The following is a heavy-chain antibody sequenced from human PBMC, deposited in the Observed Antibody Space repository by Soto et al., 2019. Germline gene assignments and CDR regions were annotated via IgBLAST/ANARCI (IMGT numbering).Heavy chain of an antibody. CDR3: ARHPGYYDILTGYTTYYFDY. CDR1: GGSIGTYY. J-gene: IGHJ4*02. D-gene: IGHD3-9*01. V-gene: IGHV4-59*08. Sequence: PSETLSLTCTVSGGSIGTYYWSWIRQPPGKGLEWIGYIYYRGNTDYNPSLKSRVTISLDTPKNQFSLKLSSVTAADTAVYYCARHPGYYDILTGYTTYYFDYWGQGIVVTVSS. CDR2: IYYRGNT.